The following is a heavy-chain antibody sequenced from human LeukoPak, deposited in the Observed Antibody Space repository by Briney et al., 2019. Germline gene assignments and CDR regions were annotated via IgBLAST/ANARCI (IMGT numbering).Heavy chain of an antibody. CDR3: ARSGGGATHFDY. CDR2: IIPIFGTA. J-gene: IGHJ4*02. CDR1: GGTFISYA. V-gene: IGHV1-69*01. D-gene: IGHD1-26*01. Sequence: GSSVKVSCKASGGTFISYAISWVRQAPGQGLEWMGGIIPIFGTANYAQKFQGRVTITADESTSTAYMELSSLRSEDTAVYYCARSGGGATHFDYWGQGTLVTVSS.